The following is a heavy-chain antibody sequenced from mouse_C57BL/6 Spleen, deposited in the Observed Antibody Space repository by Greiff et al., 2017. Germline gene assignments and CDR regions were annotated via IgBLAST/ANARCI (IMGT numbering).Heavy chain of an antibody. J-gene: IGHJ2*01. CDR3: ARSITTVDY. V-gene: IGHV1-82*01. CDR1: GYAFSSSW. CDR2: IYPGDGDT. Sequence: QVQLKESGPELVKPGASVKISCKASGYAFSSSWMNWVKQRPGKGLEWIGRIYPGDGDTNYNGKFKGKATLTADKSSITAYMRLSSLTSEDSAVYFCARSITTVDYWGQGTTLTVSS. D-gene: IGHD1-1*01.